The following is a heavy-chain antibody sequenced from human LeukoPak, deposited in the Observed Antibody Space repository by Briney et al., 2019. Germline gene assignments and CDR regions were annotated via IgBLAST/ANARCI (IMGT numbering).Heavy chain of an antibody. CDR3: ARDLEGGSDAFDI. CDR1: GFTFGSYS. Sequence: GGSLRLSCAASGFTFGSYSMNWVRQAPGKGLEWVSSISSSSSYIYYADSVKGRFTISRDNAKNSLYLQMNSLRAEDTAVYYCARDLEGGSDAFDIWGQGTMVTVSS. D-gene: IGHD3-3*01. J-gene: IGHJ3*02. V-gene: IGHV3-21*01. CDR2: ISSSSSYI.